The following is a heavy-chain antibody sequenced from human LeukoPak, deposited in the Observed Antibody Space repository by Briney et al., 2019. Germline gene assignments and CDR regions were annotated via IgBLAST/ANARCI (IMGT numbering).Heavy chain of an antibody. CDR3: VKSPAGYCSGGSCYVYYFDY. J-gene: IGHJ4*02. V-gene: IGHV3-30*02. CDR2: IRYDGSNK. Sequence: GGSLRLSCAASGFTFSSYGMHWLRQAPGKGLEGLAFIRYDGSNKYYADSVKGRFTISRDNSKNSLYLQMNSLRAEDTAVYYCVKSPAGYCSGGSCYVYYFDYWGQGTLVTVSS. CDR1: GFTFSSYG. D-gene: IGHD2-15*01.